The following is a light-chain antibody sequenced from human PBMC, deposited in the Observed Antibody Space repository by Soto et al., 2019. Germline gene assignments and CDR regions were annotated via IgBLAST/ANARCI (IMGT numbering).Light chain of an antibody. CDR3: QQSYSTPWT. CDR2: GAS. Sequence: EDVLSRCPGTLALSQGERATLSFRASQSVSRNYLAWYQQKPGQAPRLLMYGASSRATGIPDRFSGSGSGTDFTLTISRLQPEDFATYYCQQSYSTPWTFGQGTKVDIK. V-gene: IGKV3-20*01. J-gene: IGKJ1*01. CDR1: QSVSRNY.